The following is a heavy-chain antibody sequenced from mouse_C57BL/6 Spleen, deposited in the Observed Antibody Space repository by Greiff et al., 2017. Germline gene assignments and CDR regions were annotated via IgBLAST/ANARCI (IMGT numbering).Heavy chain of an antibody. CDR2: IDPSDSYT. CDR1: GYTFTSYW. Sequence: QVQLKQPGAELVKPGASVKLSCKASGYTFTSYWMQWVKQRPGQGLAWIGEIDPSDSYTNYNQKLKGKATLTVDTSSSTAYMQLSSLTSEDSAVYDCASGYGSSYFDYWGQGTTLTVSS. D-gene: IGHD1-1*01. J-gene: IGHJ2*01. V-gene: IGHV1-50*01. CDR3: ASGYGSSYFDY.